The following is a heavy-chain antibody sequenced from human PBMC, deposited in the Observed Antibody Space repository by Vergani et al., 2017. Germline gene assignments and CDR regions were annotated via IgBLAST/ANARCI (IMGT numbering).Heavy chain of an antibody. J-gene: IGHJ2*01. CDR1: GGTFSSYA. CDR3: ARELVGGSRVPCVPSTSHWYFDL. CDR2: IIPICGTA. D-gene: IGHD2-15*01. V-gene: IGHV1-69*01. Sequence: QVQLVQSGAEVKKPGSSVKVSCKASGGTFSSYANSWVRPAPGQGLEWRGGIIPICGTANYAQKFQGRVTITADESTSTAYMELSSLRSEDTAVYYCARELVGGSRVPCVPSTSHWYFDLWGRGTLVTVSS.